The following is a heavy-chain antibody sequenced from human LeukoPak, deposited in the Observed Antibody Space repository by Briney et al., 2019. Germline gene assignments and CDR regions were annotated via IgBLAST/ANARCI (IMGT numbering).Heavy chain of an antibody. CDR1: GYTFTSYD. V-gene: IGHV1-8*01. J-gene: IGHJ4*02. CDR3: AGGRFPPLTIFGVVNTYYFDY. Sequence: ASVKVSCKASGYTFTSYDINWVRQATGQGLEWMGWMNPNSGNTGYAQKFQGRVTMTRNTSISTAYMELSSLRSEDTAVYYCAGGRFPPLTIFGVVNTYYFDYWGQGPLVTVSS. CDR2: MNPNSGNT. D-gene: IGHD3-3*01.